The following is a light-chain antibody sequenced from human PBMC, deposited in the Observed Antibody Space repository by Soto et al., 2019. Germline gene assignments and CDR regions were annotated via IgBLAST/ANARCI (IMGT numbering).Light chain of an antibody. CDR2: YDS. CDR1: NIGSKS. CDR3: QVWDSSSDPLYV. J-gene: IGLJ1*01. Sequence: SYELTQPPSVSVAPGKTARITCGGNNIGSKSVHWYQQRPGQAPVLVIYYDSDRPSGIPERFSGSNSGNTATLTISRVEAGDEPDYYCQVWDSSSDPLYVFGTGTKVTVL. V-gene: IGLV3-21*04.